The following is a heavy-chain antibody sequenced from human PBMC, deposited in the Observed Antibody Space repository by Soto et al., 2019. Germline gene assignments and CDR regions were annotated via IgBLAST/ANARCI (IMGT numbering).Heavy chain of an antibody. CDR3: ARTVAGTVGYYYGMDV. Sequence: SETLSLTCAVSGYSISSSNWWGWIRQPPGKGLEWIGYIYYSGSTYYNPSLKSRVTMSVDTSKNQFSLKLSSVTAVDTAVYYCARTVAGTVGYYYGMDVWGQGTTVTVSS. CDR1: GYSISSSNW. J-gene: IGHJ6*02. V-gene: IGHV4-28*01. CDR2: IYYSGST. D-gene: IGHD6-19*01.